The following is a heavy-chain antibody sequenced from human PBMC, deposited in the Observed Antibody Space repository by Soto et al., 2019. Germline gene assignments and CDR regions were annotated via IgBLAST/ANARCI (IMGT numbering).Heavy chain of an antibody. CDR2: MNPNSGNT. Sequence: QVQLVQSGAEVKKPGASVKVSCKASGYTFTSYDINWVRQATGQGLEWMGWMNPNSGNTGYAQKFQGRVTMTRNTPISTAYMGRSSVRSEDTAVYYCAREQKNDAGYHYYSTDVWGKGTTVTVSS. CDR1: GYTFTSYD. V-gene: IGHV1-8*01. D-gene: IGHD2-2*01. CDR3: AREQKNDAGYHYYSTDV. J-gene: IGHJ6*03.